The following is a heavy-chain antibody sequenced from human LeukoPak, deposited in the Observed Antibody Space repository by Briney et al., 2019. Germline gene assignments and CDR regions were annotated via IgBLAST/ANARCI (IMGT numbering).Heavy chain of an antibody. CDR3: ARGNYDSSGYYSDY. J-gene: IGHJ4*02. CDR1: GGSISSYY. Sequence: PSETLSLTCTVSGGSISSYYWSWIRQPPGKGLEWIGYIYYSGSTYYNPSLKSRVTISVDTSKNQFSLKLCSVTAADTAAYYCARGNYDSSGYYSDYWGQGTLVTVSS. CDR2: IYYSGST. D-gene: IGHD3-22*01. V-gene: IGHV4-59*12.